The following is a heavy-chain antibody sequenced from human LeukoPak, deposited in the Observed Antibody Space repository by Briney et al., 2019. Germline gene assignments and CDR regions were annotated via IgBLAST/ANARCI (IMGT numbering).Heavy chain of an antibody. D-gene: IGHD3-3*01. V-gene: IGHV1-69*01. CDR2: IIPIFGTA. CDR3: ARDGTEYDFWSGYLVT. CDR1: GGTFSSYA. J-gene: IGHJ4*02. Sequence: SVKVSCKASGGTFSSYAISWVRQAPGQGLEWMGGIIPIFGTANYAQKFQGRATITADESTSTAYMELSSLRSEDTAVYYCARDGTEYDFWSGYLVTWGQGTLVTVSS.